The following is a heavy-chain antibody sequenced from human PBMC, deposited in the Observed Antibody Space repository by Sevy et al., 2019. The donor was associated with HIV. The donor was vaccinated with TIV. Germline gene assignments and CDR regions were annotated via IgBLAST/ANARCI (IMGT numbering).Heavy chain of an antibody. CDR2: INSDGSRK. CDR3: ASSKGDYYYGSGSLHADY. Sequence: GGSLRLSCAASGFTFSSYWMHWVRQAPGKGLVWVSRINSDGSRKSYADSVKGRFTISRDNAKNTLYLQMNSLRAEDTAVYYCASSKGDYYYGSGSLHADYWGQGTLVTVSS. CDR1: GFTFSSYW. V-gene: IGHV3-74*01. J-gene: IGHJ4*02. D-gene: IGHD3-10*01.